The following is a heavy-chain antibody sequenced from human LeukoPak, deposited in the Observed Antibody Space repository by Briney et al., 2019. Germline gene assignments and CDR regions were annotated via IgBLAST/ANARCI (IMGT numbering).Heavy chain of an antibody. CDR2: INPNSGGT. D-gene: IGHD2-15*01. CDR3: ARDLYCSGGSCYNWFDP. Sequence: ASVKVSCKASGYTFTGYYMHWVRQAPEQGLEWMGWINPNSGGTNYAQKFQGRVTMTRDTSISTAYMELSRLRSDDTAVYYCARDLYCSGGSCYNWFDPWGQGTLVTVSS. CDR1: GYTFTGYY. V-gene: IGHV1-2*02. J-gene: IGHJ5*02.